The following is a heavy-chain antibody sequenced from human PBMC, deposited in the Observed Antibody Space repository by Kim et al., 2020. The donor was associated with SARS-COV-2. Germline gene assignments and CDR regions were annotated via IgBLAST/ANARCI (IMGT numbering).Heavy chain of an antibody. J-gene: IGHJ6*02. V-gene: IGHV1-69*13. CDR2: IIPIFGTA. CDR1: GGTFSNYA. CDR3: ARSGYSRQYYYYYGMDV. D-gene: IGHD5-18*01. Sequence: SVKVSCKASGGTFSNYAISWVRQAPGQGLEWMGGIIPIFGTANYAQKFQGRVTITADESTSQAYMELSSLRSEDTAVYYCARSGYSRQYYYYYGMDVWGQGTTVTVSS.